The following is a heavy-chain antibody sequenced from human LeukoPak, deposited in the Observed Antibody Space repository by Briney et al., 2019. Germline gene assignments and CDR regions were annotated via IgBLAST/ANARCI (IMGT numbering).Heavy chain of an antibody. Sequence: GASVKVSCKASGYTFTGHYMHWVRQARGQGLEWMGWIDPPSGGTNYAQRFQGSVTMTRDTSISTVYMELSRLTSADTAVYYCARWRGYSSGWSGPFDDWGQGSLVTVSP. J-gene: IGHJ4*02. CDR2: IDPPSGGT. CDR1: GYTFTGHY. CDR3: ARWRGYSSGWSGPFDD. V-gene: IGHV1-2*02. D-gene: IGHD6-19*01.